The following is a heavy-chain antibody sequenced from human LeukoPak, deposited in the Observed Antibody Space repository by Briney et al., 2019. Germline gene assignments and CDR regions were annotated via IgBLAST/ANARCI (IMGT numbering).Heavy chain of an antibody. CDR3: QLQPFYEVRGVPI. J-gene: IGHJ4*02. Sequence: TETLSLTCTVSGGSISSYYWSWIRQPPGKGLEWIGYIYYSGSTNYNPSLKSRVTISVDTSKNQFSLKLSSVTAADTAVYYCQLQPFYEVRGVPIWGQGTLVTVSS. CDR2: IYYSGST. D-gene: IGHD3-10*01. V-gene: IGHV4-59*08. CDR1: GGSISSYY.